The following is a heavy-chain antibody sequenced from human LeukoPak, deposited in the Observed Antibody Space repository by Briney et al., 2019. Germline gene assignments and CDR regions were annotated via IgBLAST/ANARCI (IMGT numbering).Heavy chain of an antibody. V-gene: IGHV3-74*01. CDR2: ISSDGSIT. CDR1: GFTFSTYW. CDR3: ARENYASGSYGDY. Sequence: GGSLRLSCAASGFTFSTYWMHWVRQAPGKGLVWVSRISSDGSITSYADSVKGRFTISRDNAKNSLYLQMNSLRAEDTVVYYCARENYASGSYGDYWGQGTLVTVSS. J-gene: IGHJ4*02. D-gene: IGHD3-10*01.